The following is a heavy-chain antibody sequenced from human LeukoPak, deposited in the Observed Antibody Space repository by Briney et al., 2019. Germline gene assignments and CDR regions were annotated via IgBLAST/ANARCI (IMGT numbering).Heavy chain of an antibody. D-gene: IGHD3-9*01. J-gene: IGHJ4*02. V-gene: IGHV3-21*01. Sequence: PGGSLRLSCAASGFTFSGYSMNWVRQAPGKGLEWVSSISSSSSYIYYADSVKGRFTISRDNAKNSLYLQMNSLRAEDTAVYYCARDPNYDILTGYYWDYWGQGTLVTVSS. CDR3: ARDPNYDILTGYYWDY. CDR1: GFTFSGYS. CDR2: ISSSSSYI.